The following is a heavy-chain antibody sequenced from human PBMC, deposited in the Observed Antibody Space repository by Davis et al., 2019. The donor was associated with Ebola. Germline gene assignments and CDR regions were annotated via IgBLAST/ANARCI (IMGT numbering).Heavy chain of an antibody. V-gene: IGHV1-69*06. Sequence: AASVKVSCKASGGTFSSYAISWVRQAPGQGLEWMGGIIPIFGTANYAQKFQGRVTITADKSTSTAYMELSSLRSEDTAVYYCARDVITMVQGVIIAYYGMDVWGQGTTVTVSS. CDR1: GGTFSSYA. J-gene: IGHJ6*02. CDR3: ARDVITMVQGVIIAYYGMDV. D-gene: IGHD3-10*01. CDR2: IIPIFGTA.